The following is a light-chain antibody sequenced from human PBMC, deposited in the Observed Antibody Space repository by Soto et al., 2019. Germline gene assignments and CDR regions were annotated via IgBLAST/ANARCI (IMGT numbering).Light chain of an antibody. CDR1: SSNIGKNY. Sequence: QLVLTQPPSVSAASGQKVTISCSGSSSNIGKNYVSWYQQLPGTAPKLLIYETNKRPSGIPDRFSGSKSGTSATLGISGLQTGDEADYYCGTWDTSLTVVLFGGGTKLTVL. J-gene: IGLJ2*01. CDR2: ETN. CDR3: GTWDTSLTVVL. V-gene: IGLV1-51*02.